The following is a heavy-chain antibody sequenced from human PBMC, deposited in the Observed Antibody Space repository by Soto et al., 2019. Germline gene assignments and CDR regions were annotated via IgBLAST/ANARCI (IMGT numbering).Heavy chain of an antibody. J-gene: IGHJ6*02. CDR1: GGTFSSYA. CDR3: ARGRTTGALSYYYGMDV. V-gene: IGHV1-69*12. CDR2: IIPIFGTA. D-gene: IGHD1-1*01. Sequence: QVQLVQSGAEVKKPGSSVKVSCKASGGTFSSYAISWVRQAPGQGLEWMGGIIPIFGTANYAQKFQGRVTITADDSTSSAYMGLSSLRFEDTAVYYCARGRTTGALSYYYGMDVWGQGSTVTVSS.